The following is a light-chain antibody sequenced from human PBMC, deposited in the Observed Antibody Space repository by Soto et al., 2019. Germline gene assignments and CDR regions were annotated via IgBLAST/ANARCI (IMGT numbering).Light chain of an antibody. J-gene: IGLJ2*01. V-gene: IGLV2-8*01. CDR3: SSYAGSNNVV. CDR2: EVS. Sequence: QSALTQPPSASGSPGQSVTISCTGTSSDVGGYNYVSWYQQHPGKAPKLMIYEVSKRPSGVTDRFSGSKSGNTAPLTVSGLQAEDEADYYCSSYAGSNNVVFGGGTKVTVL. CDR1: SSDVGGYNY.